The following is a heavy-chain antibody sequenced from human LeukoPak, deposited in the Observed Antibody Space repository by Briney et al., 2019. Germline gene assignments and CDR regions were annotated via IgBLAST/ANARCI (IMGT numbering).Heavy chain of an antibody. J-gene: IGHJ4*02. CDR1: GFSFSVYW. D-gene: IGHD2-21*02. CDR3: ARDCGGDCYSHYFDY. CDR2: IKTDGSIT. V-gene: IGHV3-74*01. Sequence: GGSLRLSCAASGFSFSVYWMHWVRQAPGKGPVWVSRIKTDGSITDYADFVKGRFTISRDNAKNSLYLQMNSLRADDTAVYYCARDCGGDCYSHYFDYWGQGTLVTVSS.